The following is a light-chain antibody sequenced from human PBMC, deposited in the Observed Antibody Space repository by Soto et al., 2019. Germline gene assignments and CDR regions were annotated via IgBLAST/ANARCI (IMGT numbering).Light chain of an antibody. CDR1: QSVNSNY. Sequence: EMVMTQSPAILSVSPGESATLSCRASQSVNSNYLAWYQQHPGQPPRLLIYGISTRATGIPARFSGSGSGTEFTLTISRLEPEDFAVYHCQQYGRSPLTFGGGTKVDI. CDR3: QQYGRSPLT. CDR2: GIS. V-gene: IGKV3-20*01. J-gene: IGKJ4*01.